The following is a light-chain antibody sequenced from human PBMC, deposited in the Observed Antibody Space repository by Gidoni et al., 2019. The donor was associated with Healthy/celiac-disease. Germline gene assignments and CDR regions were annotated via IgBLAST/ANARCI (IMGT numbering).Light chain of an antibody. J-gene: IGKJ4*01. CDR3: QQYSNWPPGIT. CDR2: GAS. Sequence: EIVMTQSPATLSVSLGERATLSCRASQSVSSNLAWYQQKPGQAPRLLIDGASTRATGIPARFSGSGSGTEFTLTISSLQSEDFAVYYCQQYSNWPPGITFGGGTKVEIK. CDR1: QSVSSN. V-gene: IGKV3-15*01.